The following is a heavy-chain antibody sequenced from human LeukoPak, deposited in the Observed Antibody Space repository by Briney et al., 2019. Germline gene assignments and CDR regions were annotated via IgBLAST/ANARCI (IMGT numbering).Heavy chain of an antibody. Sequence: GGSLRLSCAASGFPFGDEAMSWVRQSPERGLEWVSSISPGGGTTYYADSVKGRFTISRDNSKNTLYLQMNSLRAEDTAVYYCAKGGRSSSPYYYYMDVWGKGTTVTVSS. D-gene: IGHD6-6*01. CDR1: GFPFGDEA. CDR2: ISPGGGTT. J-gene: IGHJ6*03. CDR3: AKGGRSSSPYYYYMDV. V-gene: IGHV3-23*01.